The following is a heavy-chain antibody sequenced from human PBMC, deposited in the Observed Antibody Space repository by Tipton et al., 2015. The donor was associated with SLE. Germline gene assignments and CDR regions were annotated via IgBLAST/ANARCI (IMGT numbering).Heavy chain of an antibody. D-gene: IGHD5-18*01. CDR1: GYSISSGYY. Sequence: TLSLTCTVSGYSISSGYYWTWIRQPPGKGLEWIGYIFYSDNTNYNPSLKSRVTISVDTSKNQFSLELNSVTAADTAVYYCARGYTPDGFELWGPGTMVTVSS. CDR2: IFYSDNT. CDR3: ARGYTPDGFEL. J-gene: IGHJ3*01. V-gene: IGHV4-61*01.